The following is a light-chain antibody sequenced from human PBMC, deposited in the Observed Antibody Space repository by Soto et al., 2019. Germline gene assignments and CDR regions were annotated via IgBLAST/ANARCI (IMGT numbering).Light chain of an antibody. CDR2: EVS. V-gene: IGLV2-14*01. CDR3: SSYPAGGTI. J-gene: IGLJ1*01. Sequence: QSVLTQPASVSGSPGQSITISCTGTSSDVGGYYYVSWYQQLPGKAPKLMISEVSNRPSGVSNRFSGSKSGNTASLTISGLQAEDEADYYCSSYPAGGTIFGTGTKLTVL. CDR1: SSDVGGYYY.